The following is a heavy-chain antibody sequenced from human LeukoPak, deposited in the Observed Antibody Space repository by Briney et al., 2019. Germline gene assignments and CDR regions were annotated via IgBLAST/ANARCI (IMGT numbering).Heavy chain of an antibody. CDR3: ARAAPYYYDSSGYSAFDS. J-gene: IGHJ3*02. CDR1: GFTFSGYA. CDR2: IYSSDTT. V-gene: IGHV3-48*02. D-gene: IGHD3-22*01. Sequence: PGGSLRLSCAASGFTFSGYAMNWVRQAPGKGLEWVSHIYSSDTTYADSVKGRFTISRDNAKNSLYLQMNSLRDEDTAVYYCARAAPYYYDSSGYSAFDSWGQGTMVTVSA.